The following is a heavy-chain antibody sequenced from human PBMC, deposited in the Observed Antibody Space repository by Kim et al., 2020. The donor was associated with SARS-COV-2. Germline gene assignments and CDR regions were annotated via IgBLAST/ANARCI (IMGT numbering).Heavy chain of an antibody. D-gene: IGHD3-9*01. CDR1: GFTFGDYA. CDR2: IRSKAYGGTT. V-gene: IGHV3-49*03. CDR3: TRDLPLRYFDWLLPFDY. Sequence: GGSLRLSCTASGFTFGDYAMSWFRQAPGKGLEWVGFIRSKAYGGTTEYAASVKGRFTISRDDSKSIAYLQMNSLKTEDTAVYYCTRDLPLRYFDWLLPFDYWGQGTLVTVSS. J-gene: IGHJ4*02.